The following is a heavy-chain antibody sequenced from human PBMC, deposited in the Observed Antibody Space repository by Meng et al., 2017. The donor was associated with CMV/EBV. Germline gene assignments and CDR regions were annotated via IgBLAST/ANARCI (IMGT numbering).Heavy chain of an antibody. D-gene: IGHD2-2*01. CDR1: YA. J-gene: IGHJ2*01. V-gene: IGHV3-23*01. Sequence: YAVSWVRQAPGKGLEWVSGVSASGVRTFYADSVKGRFTISRDNSKNTVYLQINSLRDEDTAVYYCAKVELFTFCSTTNCCPGHFDLWGRGTLVTVSS. CDR3: AKVELFTFCSTTNCCPGHFDL. CDR2: VSASGVRT.